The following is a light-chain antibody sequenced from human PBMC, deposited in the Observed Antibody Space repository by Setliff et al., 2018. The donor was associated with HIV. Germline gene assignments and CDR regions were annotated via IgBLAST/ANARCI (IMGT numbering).Light chain of an antibody. CDR1: SNDFGSYDY. Sequence: QSALTQPASVSGSPGQSITISCTGTSNDFGSYDYVSWYQHQPGKVPKLMIYEVSNRPSGVSDRFSGSKSGNTASLTISGLQTEDEADYYCSSYTSSNTYVFGTGTKVTVL. CDR2: EVS. V-gene: IGLV2-14*01. J-gene: IGLJ1*01. CDR3: SSYTSSNTYV.